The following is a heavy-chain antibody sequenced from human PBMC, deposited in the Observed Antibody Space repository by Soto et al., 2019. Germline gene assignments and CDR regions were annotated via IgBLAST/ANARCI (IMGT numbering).Heavy chain of an antibody. CDR3: ARDPLFDYDSSGYPLDLYFDY. CDR2: ISSSSSTI. V-gene: IGHV3-48*02. D-gene: IGHD3-22*01. Sequence: VGSLRLSCAASGFTFSSYSMNWVRQAPGKGLEWVSYISSSSSTIYYADSVKGRFTISRDNAKNSLYLQMNSLRDEDTAVYYCARDPLFDYDSSGYPLDLYFDYWGQGTLVTVSS. CDR1: GFTFSSYS. J-gene: IGHJ4*02.